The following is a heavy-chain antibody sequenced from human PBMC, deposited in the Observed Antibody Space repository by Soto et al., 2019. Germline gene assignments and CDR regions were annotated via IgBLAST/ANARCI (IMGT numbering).Heavy chain of an antibody. Sequence: GESLKISCKGSGYSFTSYWISWVRQMPGKGLEWMGRIDPSDSYTNYSPSFQGHVTISADKSISTAYLQWSSLKASDTAMYYCARHYGTGTPPYYYYGMDVWGQGTTATVSS. CDR1: GYSFTSYW. J-gene: IGHJ6*02. V-gene: IGHV5-10-1*01. CDR3: ARHYGTGTPPYYYYGMDV. D-gene: IGHD1-1*01. CDR2: IDPSDSYT.